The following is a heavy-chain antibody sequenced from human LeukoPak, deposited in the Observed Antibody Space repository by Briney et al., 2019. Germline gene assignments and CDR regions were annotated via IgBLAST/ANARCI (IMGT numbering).Heavy chain of an antibody. J-gene: IGHJ4*02. CDR1: GFTFNSHA. V-gene: IGHV3-23*01. CDR3: AKDRDSSGYYDY. CDR2: ISGSGGST. D-gene: IGHD3-22*01. Sequence: QPGGSLRLSCAASGFTFNSHAMSWVRQAPGKGLEWVSAISGSGGSTSYADSVRGRFTISRDNPKNTLYLQMNSLRAEDTAVYYCAKDRDSSGYYDYWGQGTLVTVSS.